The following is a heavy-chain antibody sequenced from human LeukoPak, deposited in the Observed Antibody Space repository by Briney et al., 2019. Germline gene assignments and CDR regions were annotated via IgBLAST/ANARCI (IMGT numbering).Heavy chain of an antibody. Sequence: PSETLSLTCAVYGGSFSGYYWSWIRQPPGKGLEWIGEINHSGSTNYNPSLKSRVTISVDTSKNQFSLKLSSVTAADTAVYYCASTSCSGGSCYRGGWFDPWGQGTLVTVSS. CDR2: INHSGST. CDR1: GGSFSGYY. V-gene: IGHV4-34*01. CDR3: ASTSCSGGSCYRGGWFDP. J-gene: IGHJ5*02. D-gene: IGHD2-15*01.